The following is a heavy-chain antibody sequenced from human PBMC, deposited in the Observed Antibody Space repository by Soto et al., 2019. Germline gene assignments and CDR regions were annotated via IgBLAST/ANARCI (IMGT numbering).Heavy chain of an antibody. CDR2: FYYSGSP. Sequence: QVQLQESGPGLVKPSETLSLTCTVSGDSIRSSSHYWAWNRQPPGKGLEWIGGFYYSGSPYYNPSLKSRVTMSVDTSKNQFSLNRNSVTAADTAVYYCYINGFWGQGTLVTVSS. V-gene: IGHV4-39*01. CDR1: GDSIRSSSHY. D-gene: IGHD2-8*01. J-gene: IGHJ1*01. CDR3: YINGF.